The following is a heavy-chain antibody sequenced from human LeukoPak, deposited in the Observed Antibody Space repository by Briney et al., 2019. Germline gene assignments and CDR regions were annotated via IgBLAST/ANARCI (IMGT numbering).Heavy chain of an antibody. D-gene: IGHD6-13*01. V-gene: IGHV1-69*05. CDR1: GGTFSSYA. CDR3: ARGTEAGIAAAGTLGGMDV. Sequence: SVKVSCKASGGTFSSYAISWVRQAPGQGLEWMGRIIPIFDTANYAQKFQGRVTITTDESTSTAYMELSSLRSEDTAVYYCARGTEAGIAAAGTLGGMDVWGKGTTVTVSS. J-gene: IGHJ6*04. CDR2: IIPIFDTA.